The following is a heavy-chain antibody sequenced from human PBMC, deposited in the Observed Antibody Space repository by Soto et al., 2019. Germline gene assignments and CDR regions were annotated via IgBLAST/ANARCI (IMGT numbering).Heavy chain of an antibody. CDR1: VFTFSSYA. D-gene: IGHD3-10*01. CDR2: ISYDGSNK. J-gene: IGHJ4*02. V-gene: IGHV3-30-3*01. CDR3: ARELLWFGTGFDY. Sequence: GWSLRLSCASSVFTFSSYAMHWVRQAPGKGLEWVAVISYDGSNKYYADSVKGRFTISRDNSKNTPYLQMNSLRAEDTAVYYCARELLWFGTGFDYWGQGTLVTVSS.